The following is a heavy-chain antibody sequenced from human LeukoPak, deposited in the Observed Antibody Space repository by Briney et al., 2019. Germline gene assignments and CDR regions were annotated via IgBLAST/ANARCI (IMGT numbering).Heavy chain of an antibody. CDR1: GFTFSSYS. Sequence: GGSLRLSCAASGFTFSSYSMTWVRQAPGKGLEWVANIKQDGSEKYYVDSVKGRFTISRDNAKNSLYLQMNSLRAEDTALYYCAKGNGSGSYYKRGGAFDIWGQGTMVTVSS. CDR3: AKGNGSGSYYKRGGAFDI. V-gene: IGHV3-7*03. D-gene: IGHD3-10*01. CDR2: IKQDGSEK. J-gene: IGHJ3*02.